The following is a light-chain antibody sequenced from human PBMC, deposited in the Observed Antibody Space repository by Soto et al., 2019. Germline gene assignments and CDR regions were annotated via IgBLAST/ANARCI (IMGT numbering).Light chain of an antibody. V-gene: IGKV1-39*01. J-gene: IGKJ5*01. CDR3: QQSYSTPIT. CDR2: AAS. Sequence: DIQMTQSPSTLSASVGDRVTITCRASQGISSWLAWYQQKPGKAPKLLIYAASSLQGGVPSRFSGSGSGTDFTLTIGSLQPDDFATYYCQQSYSTPITFGQGTRLEIK. CDR1: QGISSW.